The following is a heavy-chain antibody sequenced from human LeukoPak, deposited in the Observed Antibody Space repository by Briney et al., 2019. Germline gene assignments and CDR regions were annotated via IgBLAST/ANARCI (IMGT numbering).Heavy chain of an antibody. V-gene: IGHV1-18*04. D-gene: IGHD2-15*01. Sequence: ASVKVSCKASGYTFTSYGISWVRQAPGQGLEWMGWISAYNGNTNYAQKLQGRVTMTTDASTSTAYMELRSLRSDDTAVYYCARVAIGVVVAATSGSIDYWGRGTLVTVSS. J-gene: IGHJ4*02. CDR1: GYTFTSYG. CDR2: ISAYNGNT. CDR3: ARVAIGVVVAATSGSIDY.